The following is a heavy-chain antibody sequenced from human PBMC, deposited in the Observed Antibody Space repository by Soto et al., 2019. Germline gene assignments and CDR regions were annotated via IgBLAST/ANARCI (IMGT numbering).Heavy chain of an antibody. CDR3: AKDRGLVLSFYFDY. D-gene: IGHD6-19*01. CDR1: GFTFSTCW. CDR2: INRDGSTT. V-gene: IGHV3-74*03. J-gene: IGHJ4*02. Sequence: GGSLRLSCAASGFTFSTCWMNWVRQAPGEGLVWVARINRDGSTTTYADSVKGRFTISRDNAKNTLYLQMNSLRAEDTALYYCAKDRGLVLSFYFDYWGQGTLVTVSS.